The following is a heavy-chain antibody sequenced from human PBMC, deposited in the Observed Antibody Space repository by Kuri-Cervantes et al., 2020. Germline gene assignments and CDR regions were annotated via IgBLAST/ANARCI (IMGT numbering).Heavy chain of an antibody. D-gene: IGHD6-19*01. CDR1: GFTFSNYW. CDR2: IGKDGNEK. CDR3: ARPNPGYSSALLVY. Sequence: GGSLRLSCAASGFTFSNYWMTWVRQAPGKGLEWVASIGKDGNEKYYVDSVKGRFTMSRDNAKNTLYLQMNSLRAEDTAVYYCARPNPGYSSALLVYWGQGTLVTVSS. V-gene: IGHV3-7*01. J-gene: IGHJ4*02.